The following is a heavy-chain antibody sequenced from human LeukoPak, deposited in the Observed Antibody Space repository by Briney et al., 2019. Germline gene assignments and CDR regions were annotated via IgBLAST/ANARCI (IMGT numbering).Heavy chain of an antibody. V-gene: IGHV3-33*01. D-gene: IGHD2-21*02. J-gene: IGHJ3*02. CDR1: GFIFSSNG. CDR2: IWHDGSNR. CDR3: VRVVTVSNTDPAFDI. Sequence: GGSLRLSCAASGFIFSSNGLYWGRRDPGRGLVGGAVIWHDGSNRHYVDSVKGRLTISRDNPKSTLYLQMNSLRAEDTAVYYCVRVVTVSNTDPAFDIWGRGTLVTVSS.